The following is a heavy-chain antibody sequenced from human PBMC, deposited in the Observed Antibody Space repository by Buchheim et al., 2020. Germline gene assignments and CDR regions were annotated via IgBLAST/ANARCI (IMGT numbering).Heavy chain of an antibody. CDR2: IYSSGST. CDR1: GGSISGYY. Sequence: QVQLQESGPGLVKPSETLSLTCTVSGGSISGYYWNWIRRPPGKGLEWIGYIYSSGSTNYNPSLKSRVTISADSSRNHFSMRLSSVTAADTAVYYCAAGRNWFDPWGQGTL. J-gene: IGHJ5*02. D-gene: IGHD1-26*01. CDR3: AAGRNWFDP. V-gene: IGHV4-59*01.